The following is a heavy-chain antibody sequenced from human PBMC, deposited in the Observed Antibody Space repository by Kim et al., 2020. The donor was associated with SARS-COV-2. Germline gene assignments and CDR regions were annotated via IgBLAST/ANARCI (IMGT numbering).Heavy chain of an antibody. V-gene: IGHV3-23*01. D-gene: IGHD4-17*01. CDR1: GFTFSTSP. CDR2: ISWDGKRT. Sequence: GGSLRLSCVASGFTFSTSPMGWVRQAPGKGLEWVSRISWDGKRTYYADSVKGRVTISSDKSKNTLYLHMNSLRVEDTAVYYCAKGVTNSGFDYWGQGTMVTVSS. J-gene: IGHJ3*01. CDR3: AKGVTNSGFDY.